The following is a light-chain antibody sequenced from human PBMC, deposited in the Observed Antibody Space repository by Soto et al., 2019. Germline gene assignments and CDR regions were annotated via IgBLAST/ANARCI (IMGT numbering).Light chain of an antibody. Sequence: DIQMTQSPSSLSASVGDRVTITCRASQSISNYLNWYQQKPGKAPTLLFSGASSLQSGVPSGFSGSGSGTDFTLTISSLQPEDFATYYCQQTYLSPQPFGQGTKVEIK. CDR2: GAS. CDR1: QSISNY. V-gene: IGKV1-39*01. J-gene: IGKJ1*01. CDR3: QQTYLSPQP.